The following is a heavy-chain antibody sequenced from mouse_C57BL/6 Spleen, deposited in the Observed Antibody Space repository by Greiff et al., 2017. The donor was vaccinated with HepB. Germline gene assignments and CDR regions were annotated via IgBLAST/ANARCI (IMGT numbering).Heavy chain of an antibody. Sequence: VQLQQSGAELVRPGASVTLSCKASGYTFTDYEMHWVKQTPVHGLEWIGAIDPETGGTAYNQKFKGKAILTADKSSSTAYMELRSLTSEDSAVYYCTRWDIYYGSSYAYWGQGTLVTVSA. CDR2: IDPETGGT. V-gene: IGHV1-15*01. J-gene: IGHJ3*01. CDR1: GYTFTDYE. CDR3: TRWDIYYGSSYAY. D-gene: IGHD1-1*01.